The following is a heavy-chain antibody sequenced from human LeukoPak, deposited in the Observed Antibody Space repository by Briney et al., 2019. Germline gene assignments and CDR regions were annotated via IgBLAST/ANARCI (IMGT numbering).Heavy chain of an antibody. CDR3: AFDILTGYTD. D-gene: IGHD3-9*01. V-gene: IGHV1-2*02. CDR2: INPNSGGT. J-gene: IGHJ4*02. CDR1: GYTFTGYY. Sequence: ASVKVSCKASGYTFTGYYMHWVRQAPGQGLEWMGWINPNSGGTNYAQKSQGRVTMTRDTSISTAYLELSRLRSDDTAVYYCAFDILTGYTDWGQGTLVTVSS.